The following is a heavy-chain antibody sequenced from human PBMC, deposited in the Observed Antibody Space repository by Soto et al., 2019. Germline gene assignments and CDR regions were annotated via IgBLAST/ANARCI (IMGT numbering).Heavy chain of an antibody. CDR2: ISNNGRST. CDR1: GFALSTYW. CDR3: ASGTIDSRYYFDY. J-gene: IGHJ4*02. D-gene: IGHD1-26*01. V-gene: IGHV3-74*03. Sequence: PGGSLRLSCAASGFALSTYWMHWVRQAPGKGPVWISRISNNGRSTSYADSVKGRLTISRDNAKNLVYLEMNSLGVGDTAVYYCASGTIDSRYYFDYWGRGTLVTVSS.